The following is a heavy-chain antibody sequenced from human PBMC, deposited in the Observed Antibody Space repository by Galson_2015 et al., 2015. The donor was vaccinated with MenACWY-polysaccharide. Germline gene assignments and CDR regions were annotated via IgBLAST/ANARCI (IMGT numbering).Heavy chain of an antibody. CDR1: GFTFSSCA. CDR3: AKRMTTVGAFDI. V-gene: IGHV3-23*01. D-gene: IGHD4-23*01. Sequence: SLRLSCAASGFTFSSCAMSWVRQAPGKGLEWASGISGSGGTTYYADSVKGRFTISRDNSKNTLYLQMNSPRAEDTAVYYCAKRMTTVGAFDIWGHGTMVTVSS. CDR2: ISGSGGTT. J-gene: IGHJ3*02.